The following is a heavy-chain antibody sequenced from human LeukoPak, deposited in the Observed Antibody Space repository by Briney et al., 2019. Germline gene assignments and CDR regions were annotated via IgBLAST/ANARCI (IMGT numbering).Heavy chain of an antibody. CDR2: IHGDGFTT. Sequence: PGRSLRLSCAASGFTFSNFWLHWVGQAPGKGLVWVSRIHGDGFTTNFADSVKGRFTISRDNAKNTLYLQLNSLRADDTAVYFCVRIADDGFDVWGQGTMVTVSS. V-gene: IGHV3-74*01. J-gene: IGHJ3*01. D-gene: IGHD2-15*01. CDR3: VRIADDGFDV. CDR1: GFTFSNFW.